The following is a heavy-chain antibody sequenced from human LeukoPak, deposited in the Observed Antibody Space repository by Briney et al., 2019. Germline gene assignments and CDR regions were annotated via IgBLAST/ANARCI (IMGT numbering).Heavy chain of an antibody. CDR2: INTSGST. Sequence: PSETLSLTCTVSGVSISGYYWSWIRHPAGKGLEWIGRINTSGSTNYNPSLKSRVTMSVDTSKNQLSLRLSSVTAADTAVYYCARATSGIYYYFDYWGQGTLVTVFS. J-gene: IGHJ4*02. CDR1: GVSISGYY. CDR3: ARATSGIYYYFDY. D-gene: IGHD1-26*01. V-gene: IGHV4-4*07.